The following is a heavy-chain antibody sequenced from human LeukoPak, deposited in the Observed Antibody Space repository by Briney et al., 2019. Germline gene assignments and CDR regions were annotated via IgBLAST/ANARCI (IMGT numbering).Heavy chain of an antibody. D-gene: IGHD1-1*01. CDR1: GFIFSNYW. V-gene: IGHV3-7*01. CDR2: IKPDGSEK. Sequence: GGSLRLSCAASGFIFSNYWMSWVRQAPGKGLEWVAHIKPDGSEKYHVDSVKGRLTISRDNAKNSVYLQMNSLRAEDTAVYFCARTVRVVDYWGQGTQVTVSS. CDR3: ARTVRVVDY. J-gene: IGHJ4*02.